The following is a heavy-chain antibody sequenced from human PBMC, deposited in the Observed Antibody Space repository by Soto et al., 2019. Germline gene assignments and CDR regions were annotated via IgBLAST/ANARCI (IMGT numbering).Heavy chain of an antibody. CDR3: ARDNDMLTGGYFDY. CDR2: ISYDGSNK. V-gene: IGHV3-30-3*01. D-gene: IGHD3-9*01. Sequence: QVQLVESGGGVVQPGRSLRLSCAASGFTFSSYAMHWVRQAPGKGLEWVAVISYDGSNKYYADSVKGRFTISRDNSKNTLYLQMNSLRAEDEAVYYCARDNDMLTGGYFDYWGQGTLVTVSS. CDR1: GFTFSSYA. J-gene: IGHJ4*02.